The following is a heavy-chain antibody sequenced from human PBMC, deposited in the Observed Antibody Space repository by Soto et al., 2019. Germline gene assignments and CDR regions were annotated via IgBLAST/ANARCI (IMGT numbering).Heavy chain of an antibody. CDR1: GFSLSTSGVG. Sequence: QITLKESGPTLVKPTQTLTLTCTFSGFSLSTSGVGVVWLRQPPGKALEWLALVYWYDDKRYSPSLKSRLTITQDTSKNQVVLTMTNMDHVDTATYYCAHSSSRWPLGYWGQGALVTVSS. V-gene: IGHV2-5*01. J-gene: IGHJ4*02. D-gene: IGHD4-17*01. CDR3: AHSSSRWPLGY. CDR2: VYWYDDK.